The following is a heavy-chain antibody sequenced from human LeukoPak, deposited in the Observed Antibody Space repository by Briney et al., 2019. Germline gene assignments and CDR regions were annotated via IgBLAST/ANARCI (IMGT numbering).Heavy chain of an antibody. CDR1: GGTFSSYA. CDR2: IIPIFGTA. V-gene: IGHV1-69*05. D-gene: IGHD6-6*01. CDR3: ARVTRGSSSALDYFDY. J-gene: IGHJ4*02. Sequence: SVKVSCKASGGTFSSYAISWVRQAPGQGLEWMGGIIPIFGTANDAQKFQGRVTITTDESTSTAYMELSSLRSEDTAVYYCARVTRGSSSALDYFDYWGQGTLVTVSS.